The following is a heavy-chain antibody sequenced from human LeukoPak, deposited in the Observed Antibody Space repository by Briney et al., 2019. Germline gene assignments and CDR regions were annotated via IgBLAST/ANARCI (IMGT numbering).Heavy chain of an antibody. D-gene: IGHD3-9*01. CDR3: ARVVRYFGAFDI. CDR1: GLTFSDYS. J-gene: IGHJ3*02. CDR2: INPTSTSI. Sequence: GGSLRLSCVASGLTFSDYSINWVRRAPGKGLEWVSSINPTSTSIYYADAVRGRFTISRDNAKNSLYLQMNSLRAEDTAVYYCARVVRYFGAFDIWGQGTMVTVSS. V-gene: IGHV3-21*01.